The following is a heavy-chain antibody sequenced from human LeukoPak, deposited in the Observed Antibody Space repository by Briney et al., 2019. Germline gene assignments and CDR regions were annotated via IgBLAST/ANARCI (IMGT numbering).Heavy chain of an antibody. CDR3: ARKDTALGFVDY. Sequence: SETLSLTCTVSGGSISSYYWSWIRQPPGKGLEWIGYIYYSGSTNYSPSLKSRVTISVDTSKDQFSLKLSSVTAADTAVYYCARKDTALGFVDYWGQGTLVTVSS. D-gene: IGHD5-18*01. CDR2: IYYSGST. J-gene: IGHJ4*02. CDR1: GGSISSYY. V-gene: IGHV4-59*01.